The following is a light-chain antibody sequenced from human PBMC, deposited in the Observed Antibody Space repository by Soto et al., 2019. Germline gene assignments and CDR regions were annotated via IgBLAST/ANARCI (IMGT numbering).Light chain of an antibody. CDR3: QQRSDWPST. J-gene: IGKJ4*01. V-gene: IGKV3-11*01. CDR2: DAS. CDR1: QSVSSY. Sequence: EIVLTQSPATLSLSPGERATLSCRASQSVSSYLAWYQQKPCQAPRLLIYDASNRATGIQARFSGSGSGTDFTLPSSSLEPDDVAVYYCQQRSDWPSTFGGGTKVQIK.